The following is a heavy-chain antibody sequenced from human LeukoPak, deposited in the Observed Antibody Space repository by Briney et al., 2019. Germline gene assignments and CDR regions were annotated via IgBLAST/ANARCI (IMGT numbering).Heavy chain of an antibody. CDR1: GFTFTNYA. CDR3: AKWGDYDILTGYYVPDY. V-gene: IGHV3-23*01. Sequence: GSLRLSCVATGFTFTNYAMSWVRQAPGKGLEWVSAITGSDGSSYYADSVKGRFTISRDNSKNTLYLQVNSLRAEDTAVYYCAKWGDYDILTGYYVPDYWGQGTLVTVSS. CDR2: ITGSDGSS. J-gene: IGHJ4*02. D-gene: IGHD3-9*01.